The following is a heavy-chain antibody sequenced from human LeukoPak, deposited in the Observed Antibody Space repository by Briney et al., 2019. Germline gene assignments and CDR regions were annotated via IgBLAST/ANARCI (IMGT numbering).Heavy chain of an antibody. CDR1: GYSFTNSW. CDR3: ARLSAARSFDY. J-gene: IGHJ4*02. V-gene: IGHV5-51*01. D-gene: IGHD6-6*01. CDR2: IYPGDSDT. Sequence: GESLKISCKGSGYSFTNSWIGWVRQMPGKGLEWMGIIYPGDSDTSYSPSFQGQVTISADKSISTAYLQWSSLKASDTAMYYCARLSAARSFDYWGQGTLVTVSS.